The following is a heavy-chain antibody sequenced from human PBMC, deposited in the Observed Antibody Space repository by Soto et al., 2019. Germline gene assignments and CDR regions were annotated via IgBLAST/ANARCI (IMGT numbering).Heavy chain of an antibody. V-gene: IGHV3-66*01. J-gene: IGHJ5*02. Sequence: EVQLVESGGGLVQPGGSLRLSCAASGFTVSSNYMSWVRQAPGKGLEWVSVIYTGGSTYYADSVKGRFTISRDNSKNTLYLQMTSLRAEDTAVYYCARSSQDWFDPWGQGTLVTVSS. CDR2: IYTGGST. CDR1: GFTVSSNY. CDR3: ARSSQDWFDP.